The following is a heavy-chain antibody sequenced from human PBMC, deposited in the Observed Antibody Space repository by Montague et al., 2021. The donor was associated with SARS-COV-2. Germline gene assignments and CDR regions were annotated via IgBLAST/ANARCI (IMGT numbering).Heavy chain of an antibody. CDR3: ARNMAY. CDR1: SGPLSNYY. CDR2: MYETGNM. Sequence: SETLSLTCTVSSGPLSNYYWSWIRQSPDKGLVWIGYMYETGNMIYNPSLRSRVSISADTSKSQFSLRLTSVTAADSARYYCARNMAYWGQGVLVTV. J-gene: IGHJ4*02. V-gene: IGHV4-4*09. D-gene: IGHD2/OR15-2a*01.